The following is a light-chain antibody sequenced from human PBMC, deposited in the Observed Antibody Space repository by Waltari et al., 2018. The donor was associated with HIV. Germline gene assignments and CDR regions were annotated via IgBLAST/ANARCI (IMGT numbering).Light chain of an antibody. J-gene: IGLJ2*01. Sequence: SSELTQDPAVSVALGQTVRITCQGDSLRSYYASWYQQKPGQAPVLVIYGKNNRPSWNRDRFSGSSSGNTASLTITGAQAEDEADYCCNSRDSSGNHLVFGGGTKLTVL. CDR3: NSRDSSGNHLV. V-gene: IGLV3-19*01. CDR1: SLRSYY. CDR2: GKN.